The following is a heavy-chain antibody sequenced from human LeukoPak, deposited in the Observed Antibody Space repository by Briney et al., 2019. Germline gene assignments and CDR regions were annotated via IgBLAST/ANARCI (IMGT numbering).Heavy chain of an antibody. Sequence: QSGGSLRLSCSSSGFVFSSYAMHWVRQAPGKGLEYVSGTSSNGGTTYYADSVKGRFTISRDNSKNTQYLQMSSLRAEDTAVYYCVKDAWYANGWFYFDYWGQGTLVTVSS. CDR2: TSSNGGTT. D-gene: IGHD6-19*01. J-gene: IGHJ4*02. CDR1: GFVFSSYA. CDR3: VKDAWYANGWFYFDY. V-gene: IGHV3-64D*09.